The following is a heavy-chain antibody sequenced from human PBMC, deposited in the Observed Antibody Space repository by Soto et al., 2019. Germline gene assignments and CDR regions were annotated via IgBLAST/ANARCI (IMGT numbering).Heavy chain of an antibody. D-gene: IGHD6-13*01. J-gene: IGHJ4*02. CDR3: ARGSALLFYYFDY. Sequence: PSVILSLSCHVSCGSITRGECYLSWLRQPPGKGLEWIGYIYYRAMPYYNPSLKSRVTISVDTSKNQFSLSMTSVTAADTAVYYCARGSALLFYYFDYWGKGTPVTVSS. V-gene: IGHV4-30-4*01. CDR2: IYYRAMP. CDR1: CGSITRGECY.